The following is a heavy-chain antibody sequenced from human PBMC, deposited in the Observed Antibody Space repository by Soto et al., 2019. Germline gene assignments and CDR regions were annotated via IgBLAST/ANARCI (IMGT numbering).Heavy chain of an antibody. Sequence: PSETLSVTCPVSCGSISSGSYYLSLLLQPPGKGLEWIWYIYYSGSTNYNPSPKSRVTISVDTSKNQFSLKLSSVTAADTAVYYCARAPQTYGDYLEYWGQGTLVTVSS. CDR1: CGSISSGSYY. CDR2: IYYSGST. D-gene: IGHD4-17*01. J-gene: IGHJ4*02. V-gene: IGHV4-61*01. CDR3: ARAPQTYGDYLEY.